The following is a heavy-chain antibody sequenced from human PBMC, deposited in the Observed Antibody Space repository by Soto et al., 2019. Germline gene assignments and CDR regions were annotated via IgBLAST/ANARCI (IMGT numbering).Heavy chain of an antibody. Sequence: EAQLVESGGGLVQPGRSLRLSCAGSGFIFDDFAIHWVRQAPGKGLDWVSGISWHSDSIGYADSVKGRFTISRENTKNALYLQMNTLRVEDTALYYCTKVGSLYDFWRRPPHFDLWGPGTLVTVSS. CDR2: ISWHSDSI. CDR3: TKVGSLYDFWRRPPHFDL. V-gene: IGHV3-9*01. J-gene: IGHJ4*02. D-gene: IGHD3-3*01. CDR1: GFIFDDFA.